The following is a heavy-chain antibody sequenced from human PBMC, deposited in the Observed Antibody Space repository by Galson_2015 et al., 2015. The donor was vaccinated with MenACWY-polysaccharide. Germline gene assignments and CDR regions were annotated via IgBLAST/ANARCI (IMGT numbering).Heavy chain of an antibody. D-gene: IGHD2-8*01. CDR2: ISYDGSNK. CDR3: ARIGLGYCTNGVCSGDY. V-gene: IGHV3-30-3*01. CDR1: GFTFSSYA. Sequence: SLRLSCAASGFTFSSYAMHWVRQAPGKGLEWVAVISYDGSNKYYADSVKGRFTISRDNSKNTLYLQMNSLRAEDTAVYYCARIGLGYCTNGVCSGDYWGQGTLVTVSS. J-gene: IGHJ4*02.